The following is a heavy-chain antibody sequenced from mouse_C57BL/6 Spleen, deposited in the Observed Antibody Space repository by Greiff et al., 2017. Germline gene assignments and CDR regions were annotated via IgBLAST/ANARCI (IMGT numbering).Heavy chain of an antibody. J-gene: IGHJ2*01. CDR2: ISGGGGNT. D-gene: IGHD1-1*01. V-gene: IGHV5-9*01. CDR3: ARHNYGSRDYCDY. Sequence: VTLVESGGGLVKPGGSLKLSCAASGFTFSSSTMSWVRQTPEKRLEWVATISGGGGNTYYPDSVKGRFTISIDNAKNTLYLQMRSLRSEDTDSYDCARHNYGSRDYCDYWGQGTTLTVSS. CDR1: GFTFSSST.